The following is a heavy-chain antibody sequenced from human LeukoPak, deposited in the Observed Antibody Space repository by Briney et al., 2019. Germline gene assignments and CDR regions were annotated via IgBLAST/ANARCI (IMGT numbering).Heavy chain of an antibody. Sequence: GGSLRLSCAASGFTFSSYAMHWVRQAPGKGLEWVAVISYDGSNKYYADSVKGRFTISRDNAKNSLYLQMDSLRAEDTAVYYCVRDLMGYNYYYMDVWGKGTTVTVS. V-gene: IGHV3-30*04. CDR3: VRDLMGYNYYYMDV. CDR2: ISYDGSNK. CDR1: GFTFSSYA. D-gene: IGHD3-16*02. J-gene: IGHJ6*03.